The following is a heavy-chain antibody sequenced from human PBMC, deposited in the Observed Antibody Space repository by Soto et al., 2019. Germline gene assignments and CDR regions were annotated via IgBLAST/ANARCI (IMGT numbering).Heavy chain of an antibody. D-gene: IGHD4-4*01. CDR1: GGSISSSSYY. V-gene: IGHV4-39*01. CDR3: ARVLGAYSVYYYYYGMDV. Sequence: SETLSLTCTVSGGSISSSSYYWGWIRQPPGKGLEWIGSIHYSGSTYYNPSLKSRVTISVDTSKNQFSLKLSSVTAADTAVYYCARVLGAYSVYYYYYGMDVWGQGTTVTVS. J-gene: IGHJ6*02. CDR2: IHYSGST.